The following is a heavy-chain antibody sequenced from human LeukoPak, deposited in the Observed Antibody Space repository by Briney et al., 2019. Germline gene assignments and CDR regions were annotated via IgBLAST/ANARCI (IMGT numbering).Heavy chain of an antibody. J-gene: IGHJ4*02. CDR2: MRYDATKK. Sequence: GGSLRLSCAASGFTFSTYWMSWVRQAPGKGLEWVAFMRYDATKKYYADSVKGRFTISRDNSKNTLYLQMNSLRAEDTAVYYCAKEGYSSSWSSGFDYWGQGTLVTVSS. CDR1: GFTFSTYW. V-gene: IGHV3-30*02. D-gene: IGHD6-13*01. CDR3: AKEGYSSSWSSGFDY.